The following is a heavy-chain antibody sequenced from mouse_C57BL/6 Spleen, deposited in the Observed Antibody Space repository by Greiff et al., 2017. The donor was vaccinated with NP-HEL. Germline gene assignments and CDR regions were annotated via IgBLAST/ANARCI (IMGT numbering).Heavy chain of an antibody. CDR3: TGGPPRWLPFDY. Sequence: EVQRVESGGGLVQPGGSMKLSCVASGFTFSNYWMNWVRQSPEKGLEWVAQIRLKSDNYATHYAESVKGRFTISRDDSKSSVYLQMNNLRAEDTGIYYCTGGPPRWLPFDYWGQGTTLTVSS. J-gene: IGHJ2*01. V-gene: IGHV6-3*01. CDR1: GFTFSNYW. D-gene: IGHD2-3*01. CDR2: IRLKSDNYAT.